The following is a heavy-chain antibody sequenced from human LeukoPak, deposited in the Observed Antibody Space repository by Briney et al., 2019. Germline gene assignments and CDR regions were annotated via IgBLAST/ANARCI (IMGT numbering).Heavy chain of an antibody. CDR1: GFTFSSYW. CDR2: IKQDGSEK. J-gene: IGHJ4*02. V-gene: IGHV3-7*03. CDR3: ARDREIQLWSDFDH. Sequence: GGSLRLSCAASGFTFSSYWMSWVRQAPGKGLEWVANIKQDGSEKYYVDSVKGRFTISRDNAKNSLYLQMNSLRAEDTAVYYCARDREIQLWSDFDHWGQGTLVTVSS. D-gene: IGHD5-18*01.